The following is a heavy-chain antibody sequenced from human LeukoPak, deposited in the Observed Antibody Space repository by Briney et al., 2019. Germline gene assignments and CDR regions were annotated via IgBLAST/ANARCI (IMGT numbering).Heavy chain of an antibody. V-gene: IGHV3-23*01. J-gene: IGHJ4*02. CDR3: AKDVQEYYDFWSGYYFGY. D-gene: IGHD3-3*01. CDR2: ISGSGGST. CDR1: GFTFSSYA. Sequence: GGSLRLSCAASGFTFSSYAMSWVRQAPGKGLEWVSAISGSGGSTYYADPVKGRFTISRDNSKNTLYLQMNSLRAEDTAVYYCAKDVQEYYDFWSGYYFGYWGQGTLVTVSS.